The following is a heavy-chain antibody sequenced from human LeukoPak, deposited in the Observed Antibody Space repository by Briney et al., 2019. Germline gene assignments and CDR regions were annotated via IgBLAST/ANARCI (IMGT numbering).Heavy chain of an antibody. V-gene: IGHV1-18*01. J-gene: IGHJ3*02. Sequence: ASVKVSCKASGYTFTSYGISWVRQAPGQGLEWMGWISAYNGNTNYAQKLQGRVTMTTVTSTSTAYMELRSLRSDDTAVYYCARREDTAMVIGAFDIWGQGTMVTVSS. CDR3: ARREDTAMVIGAFDI. D-gene: IGHD5-18*01. CDR1: GYTFTSYG. CDR2: ISAYNGNT.